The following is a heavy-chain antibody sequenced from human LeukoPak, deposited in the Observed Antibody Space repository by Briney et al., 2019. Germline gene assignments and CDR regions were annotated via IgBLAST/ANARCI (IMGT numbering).Heavy chain of an antibody. V-gene: IGHV1-24*01. CDR2: FDPEDGET. D-gene: IGHD7-27*01. J-gene: IGHJ5*02. CDR1: GYTLTELS. CDR3: ATGHLGMNWFDP. Sequence: GASVKVSCKVSGYTLTELSMHWVRQAPGKGLEWMGGFDPEDGETIYAQKFQGRVTMTEDTSTDTAYMELSSLRSEDTAVYYCATGHLGMNWFDPWGQGTLVTDSS.